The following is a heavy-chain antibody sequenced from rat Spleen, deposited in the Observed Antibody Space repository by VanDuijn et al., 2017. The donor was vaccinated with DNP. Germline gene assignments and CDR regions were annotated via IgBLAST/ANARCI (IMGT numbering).Heavy chain of an antibody. D-gene: IGHD5-1*01. CDR3: ARQKNWGYFDY. Sequence: EVQLVESGGGLVQPGRSMKLSCAASGFTFSNYYMAWVRQAPTKGLEWVASISSGVGVTYYRDSVKGRFTVSRDDAKSTLYLQMDSLRSEETATYYCARQKNWGYFDYLGQGVMVTVSS. V-gene: IGHV5S11*01. CDR1: GFTFSNYY. CDR2: ISSGVGVT. J-gene: IGHJ2*01.